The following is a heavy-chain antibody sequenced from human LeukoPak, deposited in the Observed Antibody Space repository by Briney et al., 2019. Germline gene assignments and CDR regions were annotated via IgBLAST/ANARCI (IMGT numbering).Heavy chain of an antibody. Sequence: GGSLRLSCAASGFTFSSYGMHWVRQAPGKGLEWVAFIRYDGSNKYYADSVKGRFTISRDNSKNTLYLQMNSLRAEDTAVYYCARVGPSYGGNSDSSDYWGQGTLVTVSS. D-gene: IGHD4-23*01. CDR2: IRYDGSNK. CDR1: GFTFSSYG. CDR3: ARVGPSYGGNSDSSDY. V-gene: IGHV3-30*02. J-gene: IGHJ4*02.